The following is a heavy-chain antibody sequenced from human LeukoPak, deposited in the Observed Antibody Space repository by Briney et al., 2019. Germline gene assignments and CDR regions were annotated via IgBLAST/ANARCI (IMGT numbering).Heavy chain of an antibody. V-gene: IGHV4-59*08. CDR1: GGSISSYY. J-gene: IGHJ5*02. CDR3: ARLSVSDILTGANPNWFDP. Sequence: PSETLSLTCTVSGGSISSYYWSWIRQPPGKGLEWIGYIYYSGSTNYNPSLKSRVTISVDTSKNQFSLKLSSVTAADTAVYYCARLSVSDILTGANPNWFDPWGQGTLVTVSS. D-gene: IGHD3-9*01. CDR2: IYYSGST.